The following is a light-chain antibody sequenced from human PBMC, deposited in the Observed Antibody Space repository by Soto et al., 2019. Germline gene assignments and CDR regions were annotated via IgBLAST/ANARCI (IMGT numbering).Light chain of an antibody. Sequence: EIVLTQSPDTLYLSPGEGATLSCRASQRVNSSYLAWYQQKHDQAPRLLISGASDRAAGVPARVSGSGSGTDFTLTISRLEPEDFAVHYCQQYVNSPVTFGQGTRLQIK. J-gene: IGKJ2*01. CDR1: QRVNSSY. V-gene: IGKV3-20*01. CDR3: QQYVNSPVT. CDR2: GAS.